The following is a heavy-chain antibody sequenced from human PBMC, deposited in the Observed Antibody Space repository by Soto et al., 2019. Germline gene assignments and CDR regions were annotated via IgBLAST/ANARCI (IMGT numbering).Heavy chain of an antibody. CDR2: IKQDGSEK. V-gene: IGHV3-7*03. CDR3: AKNKMEGVDYFDY. Sequence: EVQLVESGGGLVQPGGSLRLSCAASGFTFSTYWMSWVRQAPGKGLEWVANIKQDGSEKFYVDSVKGRFTISRDNAQNSLYLQMNSLRAEYTAVYFCAKNKMEGVDYFDYWGQGTLVTVSS. J-gene: IGHJ4*02. D-gene: IGHD3-10*01. CDR1: GFTFSTYW.